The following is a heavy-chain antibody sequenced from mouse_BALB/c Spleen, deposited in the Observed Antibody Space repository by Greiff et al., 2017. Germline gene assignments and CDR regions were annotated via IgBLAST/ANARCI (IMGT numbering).Heavy chain of an antibody. D-gene: IGHD1-1*02. CDR3: TRGGLWYAMDY. CDR1: GFTFSNYW. CDR2: IRLKSNNYAT. Sequence: EVKVEESGGGLVQPGGSMKLSCVASGFTFSNYWMNWVRQSPEKGLEWVAEIRLKSNNYATHYAESVKGRFTISRDDSKSSVYLQMNNLRAEDTGIYYCTRGGLWYAMDYWGQGTSVTVSS. V-gene: IGHV6-6*02. J-gene: IGHJ4*01.